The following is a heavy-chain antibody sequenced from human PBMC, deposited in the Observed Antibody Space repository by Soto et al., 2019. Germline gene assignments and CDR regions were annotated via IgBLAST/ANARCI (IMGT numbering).Heavy chain of an antibody. CDR1: GFTFSSYG. Sequence: VQLVESGGGVVQPGRSLRLSCAASGFTFSSYGMHWVRQAPGKGLEWVAVIWYDGSNKYYADSVKGRFTISRDNSKNTLYLQMNSLRAEDTAVYYCARERIRPVFPYYYYGMDVWGQGTTVTVSS. CDR3: ARERIRPVFPYYYYGMDV. J-gene: IGHJ6*02. CDR2: IWYDGSNK. V-gene: IGHV3-33*01. D-gene: IGHD2-21*01.